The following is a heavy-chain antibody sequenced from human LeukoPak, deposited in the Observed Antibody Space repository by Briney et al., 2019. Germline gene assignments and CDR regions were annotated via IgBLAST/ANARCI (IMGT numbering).Heavy chain of an antibody. CDR1: GFSFSGYF. V-gene: IGHV3-11*04. J-gene: IGHJ3*02. CDR3: ARFLRGPLDI. Sequence: GGSLRLSCEASGFSFSGYFMTWIRQAPGKGLEWISFISSSGSAAYYADSLKGRFTISRDNARKLLYLQMNNLRAEDTAMYYCARFLRGPLDIWGQGTMVTVSS. D-gene: IGHD2/OR15-2a*01. CDR2: ISSSGSAA.